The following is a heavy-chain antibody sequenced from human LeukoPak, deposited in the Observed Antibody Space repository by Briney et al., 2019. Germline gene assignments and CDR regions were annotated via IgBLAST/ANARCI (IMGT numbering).Heavy chain of an antibody. V-gene: IGHV3-7*01. D-gene: IGHD3-16*02. CDR1: GFTFSSYW. Sequence: GGSLRLSYAASGFTFSSYWMSWVRQAPGKGLEWVANIKQDGSEKYYVDSVKGRFTISRDNAKNSLYLQMNSLRAEDTAVYYCARVGYYDYVWGSYRLFDYWGQGTLVTVSS. J-gene: IGHJ4*02. CDR3: ARVGYYDYVWGSYRLFDY. CDR2: IKQDGSEK.